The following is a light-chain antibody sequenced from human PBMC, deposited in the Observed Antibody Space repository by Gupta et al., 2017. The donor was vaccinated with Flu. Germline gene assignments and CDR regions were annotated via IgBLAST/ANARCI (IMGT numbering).Light chain of an antibody. CDR3: QSYDSSLSAVV. V-gene: IGLV1-40*01. CDR1: SSNIGAGYD. J-gene: IGLJ2*01. Sequence: GTISCTGSSSNIGAGYDVHWYQQLPGTAPKLLIYGNSNRPSGVPDRFSGSKSGTSASLAITGLQAEDEADYYCQSYDSSLSAVVFGGGTKLT. CDR2: GNS.